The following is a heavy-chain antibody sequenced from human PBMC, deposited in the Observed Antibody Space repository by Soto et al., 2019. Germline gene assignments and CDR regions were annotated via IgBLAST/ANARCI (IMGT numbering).Heavy chain of an antibody. Sequence: SVTVSCKASGFTFTSSAVQWVRQARGQRLEWIGWIVVGSGNTNYAQKFQERVTITRDMSTSTAYMELSSLRSEDTAVYYCAARKVEMATIVDYWGQGTLVTVSS. CDR1: GFTFTSSA. CDR2: IVVGSGNT. J-gene: IGHJ4*02. D-gene: IGHD5-12*01. V-gene: IGHV1-58*01. CDR3: AARKVEMATIVDY.